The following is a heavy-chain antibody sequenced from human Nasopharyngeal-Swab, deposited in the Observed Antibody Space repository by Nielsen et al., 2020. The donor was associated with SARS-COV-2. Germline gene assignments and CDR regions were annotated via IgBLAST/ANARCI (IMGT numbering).Heavy chain of an antibody. CDR3: ARAEREDIVVVPAASSGWFDP. Sequence: ASVKVSCKASGYTFTGYYMHWVRQAPGQGLEWMGWINPNSGGTNYAQKFQGWVTMTRDTSISTAYRELSRLRSDDTAVYYCARAEREDIVVVPAASSGWFDPWGQGTLVTVSS. CDR2: INPNSGGT. D-gene: IGHD2-2*01. J-gene: IGHJ5*02. CDR1: GYTFTGYY. V-gene: IGHV1-2*04.